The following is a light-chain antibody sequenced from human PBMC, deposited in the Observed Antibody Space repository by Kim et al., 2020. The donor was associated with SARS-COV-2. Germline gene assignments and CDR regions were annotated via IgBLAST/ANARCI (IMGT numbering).Light chain of an antibody. CDR2: EVN. V-gene: IGLV2-8*01. CDR1: SRDGGGYKY. Sequence: GQSVTISCTGSSRDGGGYKYVSWYQQHPGKAPRLIIYEVNKRPSGVPDRFSGSKSGNTASLTVSGLRPEDEAHYYCSSYTGSNTLVFGTGTKVTVL. J-gene: IGLJ1*01. CDR3: SSYTGSNTLV.